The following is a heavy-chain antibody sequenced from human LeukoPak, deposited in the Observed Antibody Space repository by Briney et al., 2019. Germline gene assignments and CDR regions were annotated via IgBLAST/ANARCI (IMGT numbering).Heavy chain of an antibody. CDR3: TRDREPRIAAPFYFDY. Sequence: PGGSLRLPCTASGFTFGDYAMSWVRQAPGKGLEWVGFIRSKAYGGTTEYAASVKGRFTISRDDSKSIAYLQMNSLKTEDTAVYYCTRDREPRIAAPFYFDYWGQGTLVTVSS. CDR1: GFTFGDYA. V-gene: IGHV3-49*04. D-gene: IGHD6-6*01. CDR2: IRSKAYGGTT. J-gene: IGHJ4*02.